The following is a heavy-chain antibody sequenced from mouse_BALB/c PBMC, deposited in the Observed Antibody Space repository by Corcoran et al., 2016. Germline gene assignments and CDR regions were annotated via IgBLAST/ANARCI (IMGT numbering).Heavy chain of an antibody. J-gene: IGHJ1*01. CDR3: ARGYGNSYWYFDV. V-gene: IGHV1-18*01. CDR1: GYSYTGYT. CDR2: INPYNGGT. Sequence: EVQLQQYGPELVKPGASLKICCKASGYSYTGYTMNWVKQSHGKNLEWIGLINPYNGGTSYNQKFRGKATLTVDKSSSTAYMELLSLTSEDSAVDYCARGYGNSYWYFDVWGAGTTVTVSS. D-gene: IGHD1-1*01.